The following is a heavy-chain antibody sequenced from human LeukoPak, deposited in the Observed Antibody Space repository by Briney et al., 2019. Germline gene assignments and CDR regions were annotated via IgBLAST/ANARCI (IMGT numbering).Heavy chain of an antibody. D-gene: IGHD1-26*01. CDR1: GFTLGAFA. Sequence: PGGSLRLSCAASGFTLGAFAMHWVRQALGKGQEWVSLIDKDGRSTYYADSVKGRFTISRDNSKNSLYLQMNSLRTEDTALYYCATWAFYHSLDVWGQGTTVTVSS. CDR2: IDKDGRST. V-gene: IGHV3-43*02. CDR3: ATWAFYHSLDV. J-gene: IGHJ6*02.